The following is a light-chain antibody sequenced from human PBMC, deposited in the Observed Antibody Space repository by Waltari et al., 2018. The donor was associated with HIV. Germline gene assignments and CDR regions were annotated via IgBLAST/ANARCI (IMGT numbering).Light chain of an antibody. CDR2: EDN. Sequence: NFMLTQPHSVSESPGKTVTISCTRSSGSIASNYVQWYQQRPGSAPTTVIYEDNQRSSRVPARLSGALDSSSTSASLTISGLKTEDEADYYCQSYDSSYWVFGGGTKLAVL. CDR1: SGSIASNY. CDR3: QSYDSSYWV. J-gene: IGLJ3*02. V-gene: IGLV6-57*03.